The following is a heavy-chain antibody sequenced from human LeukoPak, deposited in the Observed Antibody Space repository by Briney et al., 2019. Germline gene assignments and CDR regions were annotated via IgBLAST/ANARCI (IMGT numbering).Heavy chain of an antibody. Sequence: PSETLSLTCTVSGGSISSYYWSWLRQPPGKGLERIVYIYYSVSTNYNPSLKSRVTISVDTSKNQFSLKLSSVTSAQTALYYCARHAMDGGPPRWGQGTLVTV. CDR2: IYYSVST. CDR1: GGSISSYY. V-gene: IGHV4-59*08. J-gene: IGHJ4*02. CDR3: ARHAMDGGPPR. D-gene: IGHD4-23*01.